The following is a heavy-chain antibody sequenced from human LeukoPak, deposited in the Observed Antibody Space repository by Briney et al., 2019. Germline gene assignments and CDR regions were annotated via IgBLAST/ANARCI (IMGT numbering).Heavy chain of an antibody. D-gene: IGHD3-10*01. J-gene: IGHJ4*02. Sequence: SETLSLTCTVSGGSISSGGYSWSWIRQPPGKGLEWIGYIYHSGSTYYNPSLKSRVTISVDRSKNQFSLKLSSVTAADTAVYYCARDKAPSGSYYTQGNYFDYWGQGTLVTVSS. V-gene: IGHV4-30-2*01. CDR1: GGSISSGGYS. CDR2: IYHSGST. CDR3: ARDKAPSGSYYTQGNYFDY.